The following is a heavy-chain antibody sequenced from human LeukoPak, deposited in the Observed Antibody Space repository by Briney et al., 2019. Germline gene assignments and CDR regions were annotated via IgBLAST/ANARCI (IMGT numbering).Heavy chain of an antibody. V-gene: IGHV4-39*01. J-gene: IGHJ4*02. CDR1: GGSISSSSYY. CDR3: ARSHPDYYDSSGCLFDY. CDR2: IYYSGST. D-gene: IGHD3-22*01. Sequence: PSETLSLTCTVSGGSISSSSYYWGWIRQPPGKGLEWIGSIYYSGSTYYNPSLKSRVTISVVTSKNQFSLKLSSVTAADTAVYYCARSHPDYYDSSGCLFDYWGQGTLVTVSS.